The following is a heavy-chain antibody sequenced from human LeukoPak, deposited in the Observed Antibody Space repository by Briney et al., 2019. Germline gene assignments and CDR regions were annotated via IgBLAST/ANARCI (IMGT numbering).Heavy chain of an antibody. Sequence: ASVKVSCMASGYTFTSYYMHWVRQAPGQGLEWMGIINPSGGSTSYAPKFQGRVTMTRDTSTSTVYMDLSSLRSEDTAVYYCARDSHDTSGYPGYWGQGTLVTVSS. CDR3: ARDSHDTSGYPGY. J-gene: IGHJ4*02. V-gene: IGHV1-46*01. CDR2: INPSGGST. CDR1: GYTFTSYY. D-gene: IGHD3-22*01.